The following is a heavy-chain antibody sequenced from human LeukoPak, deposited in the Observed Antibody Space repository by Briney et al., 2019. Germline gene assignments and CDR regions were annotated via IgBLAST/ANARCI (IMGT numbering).Heavy chain of an antibody. CDR3: AKGPFGSYNFQYFDH. Sequence: GGSLRLSCAASGFTSDSYALSWVRQPPGKGLEWVSTITGNSRSTYYADSVKGRFTISRDNSKNTLFVQMNKLRDEDTAVYFCAKGPFGSYNFQYFDHWGQGTLVTVSS. CDR2: ITGNSRST. D-gene: IGHD2-15*01. J-gene: IGHJ4*02. V-gene: IGHV3-23*01. CDR1: GFTSDSYA.